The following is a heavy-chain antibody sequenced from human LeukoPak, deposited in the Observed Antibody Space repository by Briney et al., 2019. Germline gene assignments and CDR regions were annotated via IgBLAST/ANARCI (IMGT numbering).Heavy chain of an antibody. V-gene: IGHV3-53*01. J-gene: IGHJ3*02. D-gene: IGHD2-15*01. CDR1: EFTVSSNY. CDR3: ARARTGVAAMADDAFDI. CDR2: IYSGGST. Sequence: PGGSLRLSCAASEFTVSSNYMSWVRQAPGKGLEWVSVIYSGGSTYYADSVKGRFTISRDNSKNTLYLQMNSLRAEDTAVYYCARARTGVAAMADDAFDIWGQGTMVTVSS.